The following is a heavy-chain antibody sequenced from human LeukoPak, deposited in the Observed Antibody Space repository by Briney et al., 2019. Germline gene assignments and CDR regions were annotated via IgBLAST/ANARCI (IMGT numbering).Heavy chain of an antibody. CDR3: ARTYIAAACFDY. CDR2: IYYSGST. J-gene: IGHJ4*02. V-gene: IGHV4-59*08. D-gene: IGHD6-13*01. CDR1: GGSISSYY. Sequence: PSETLSLTCTVSGGSISSYYWSWIRQPPGKGLEWIGYIYYSGSTNYNPSLKSRVTISVDTSKNQFSLKLSSVTAADTAVYYCARTYIAAACFDYWGQGTLVTVSS.